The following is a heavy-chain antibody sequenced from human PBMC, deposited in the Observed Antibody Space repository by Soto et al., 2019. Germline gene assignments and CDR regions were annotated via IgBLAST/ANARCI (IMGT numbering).Heavy chain of an antibody. CDR1: GYTFTGYY. CDR3: ARDLYSSSSGYWFDP. CDR2: INPNSGGT. V-gene: IGHV1-2*02. D-gene: IGHD6-6*01. J-gene: IGHJ5*02. Sequence: ASLKVSCKASGYTFTGYYMHWVRQAPGQGLEWMGWINPNSGGTNYAQKFQGRVTMTRDTSISTAYMELSRLRSDDTAVYYCARDLYSSSSGYWFDPWGQGTLVTVSS.